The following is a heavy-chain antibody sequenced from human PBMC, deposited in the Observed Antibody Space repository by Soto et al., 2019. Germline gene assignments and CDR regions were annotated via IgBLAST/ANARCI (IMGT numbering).Heavy chain of an antibody. CDR1: GGSISSGGYY. D-gene: IGHD3-22*01. J-gene: IGHJ5*02. V-gene: IGHV4-31*03. CDR3: AISSGYADWFDP. Sequence: QVQLQESGPGLVKPSQTLSLTCTVSGGSISSGGYYWSWIRQHPGKGLEWIGYIYYSGSTFYNPSLKRRVTISVDTSKNQFSLKLRSVTAADTAVYYCAISSGYADWFDPWGQGTLVTVSS. CDR2: IYYSGST.